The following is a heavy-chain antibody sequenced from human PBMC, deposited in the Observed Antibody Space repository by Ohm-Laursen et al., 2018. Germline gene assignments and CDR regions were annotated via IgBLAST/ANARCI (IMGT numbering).Heavy chain of an antibody. V-gene: IGHV4-4*08. CDR2: FYHSGGT. CDR3: ASSQSSSWYHAFDV. Sequence: ILSLTCSVSGASISSYYWTWIRQPPGKGLEWIGHFYHSGGTNNNPSFKSRVTISIDTSKNQVSLNLNSVTAADTAVYYCASSQSSSWYHAFDVWGQGTMVTVSS. J-gene: IGHJ3*01. CDR1: GASISSYY. D-gene: IGHD6-13*01.